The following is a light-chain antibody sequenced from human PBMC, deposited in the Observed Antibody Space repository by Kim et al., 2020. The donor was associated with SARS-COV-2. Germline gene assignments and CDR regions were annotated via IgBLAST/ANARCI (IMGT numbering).Light chain of an antibody. CDR3: STWVSGPGSYV. J-gene: IGLJ1*01. CDR2: RND. Sequence: QAGLTQPPSVSKGLGQTATLTCTDNSDNVANEGASWLQQHQGHPPKVLSYRNDKRPSGISERFSASRSGNIASLTITGLQPEDEADYYCSTWVSGPGSYVFGTGTKVTVL. V-gene: IGLV10-54*01. CDR1: SDNVANEG.